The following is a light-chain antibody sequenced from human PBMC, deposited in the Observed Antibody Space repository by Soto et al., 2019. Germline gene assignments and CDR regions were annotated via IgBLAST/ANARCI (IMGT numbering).Light chain of an antibody. CDR3: QKYDNAPLT. J-gene: IGKJ4*01. Sequence: DIKMTQAPSSLSASVGDRVTITCRARQDISTYLAWYQQKPGKVPKLLISAAYTLQSGVPPRFSGSGSGTDFTLTISSLQPEDVATSYCQKYDNAPLTFGGGTKVEIK. CDR2: AAY. CDR1: QDISTY. V-gene: IGKV1-27*01.